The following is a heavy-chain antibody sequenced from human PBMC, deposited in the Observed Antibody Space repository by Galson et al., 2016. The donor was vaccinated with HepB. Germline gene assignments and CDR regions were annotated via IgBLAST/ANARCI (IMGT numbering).Heavy chain of an antibody. V-gene: IGHV3-23*01. CDR3: AKDDDDYNDAFDI. Sequence: SLRLSCAASGFTFSSYAMSWFRQAPGKGLEWVSAISGRDGTTQYADSVKGRFIISRDNSKNTLYLQMNSLRAEDTAVYYCAKDDDDYNDAFDIWGQGTMVTVSS. D-gene: IGHD5-24*01. J-gene: IGHJ3*02. CDR1: GFTFSSYA. CDR2: ISGRDGTT.